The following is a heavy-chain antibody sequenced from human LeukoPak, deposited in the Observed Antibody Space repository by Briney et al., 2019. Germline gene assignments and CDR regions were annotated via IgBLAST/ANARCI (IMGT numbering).Heavy chain of an antibody. Sequence: SVNVSCKASVGTFSSYAISCVRQAPGQGLEWMGGIIPIFGTANYAQKFQGRVTITADESTSTAYMELSSLRSEDTAVYYCASHYYDSSGYYYGFDYWGQGTLVTVSS. D-gene: IGHD3-22*01. CDR3: ASHYYDSSGYYYGFDY. J-gene: IGHJ4*02. CDR1: VGTFSSYA. CDR2: IIPIFGTA. V-gene: IGHV1-69*01.